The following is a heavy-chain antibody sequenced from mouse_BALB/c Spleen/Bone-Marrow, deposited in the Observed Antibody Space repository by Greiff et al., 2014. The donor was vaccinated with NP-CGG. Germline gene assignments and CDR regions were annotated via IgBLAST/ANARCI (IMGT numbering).Heavy chain of an antibody. CDR2: ISSGSSTI. D-gene: IGHD2-12*01. CDR1: GFTFSSFG. J-gene: IGHJ2*01. Sequence: EVQRVESGGDLVQPGGSRKLSCAASGFTFSSFGMHWVRQAPEKGLEWVAYISSGSSTIYYADTVKGRFTISRDNPKNTLFLQMTSLRSEDTAMYYCARGDDGGVYYFDYWGQGTTLTVSS. V-gene: IGHV5-17*02. CDR3: ARGDDGGVYYFDY.